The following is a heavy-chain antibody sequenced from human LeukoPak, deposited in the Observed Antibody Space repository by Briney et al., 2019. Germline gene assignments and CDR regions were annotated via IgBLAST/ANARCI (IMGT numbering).Heavy chain of an antibody. D-gene: IGHD3-22*01. J-gene: IGHJ4*02. CDR2: INSDGSST. CDR3: ARTSYDSSGYPYFDY. CDR1: GFTFSSYW. Sequence: GGSLRLSCAASGFTFSSYWMHWVRQAPGKGLVWVSRINSDGSSTSYADSVKGRFTISRDNAKNTLYLQMNSLRAEDTAVYYCARTSYDSSGYPYFDYWGQGTLVTVSS. V-gene: IGHV3-74*01.